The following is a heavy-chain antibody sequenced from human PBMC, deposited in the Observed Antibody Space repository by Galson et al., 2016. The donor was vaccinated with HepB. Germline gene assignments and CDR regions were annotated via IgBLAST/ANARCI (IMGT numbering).Heavy chain of an antibody. CDR3: ATGIVVAGKYYYHYMDV. V-gene: IGHV4-39*01. J-gene: IGHJ6*03. CDR1: GGSISSDYY. Sequence: SETLSLTCIVSGGSISSDYYWGWIRQPPGRGLEWIGSIYSGEDTYYNPSHKSRVTISVDTTKNQVSLRLDSVTAADTGVYYCATGIVVAGKYYYHYMDVWGKGTTVTVSS. D-gene: IGHD6-19*01. CDR2: IYSGEDT.